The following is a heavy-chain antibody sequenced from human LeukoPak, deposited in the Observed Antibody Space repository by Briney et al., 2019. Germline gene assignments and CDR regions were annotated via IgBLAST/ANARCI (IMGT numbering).Heavy chain of an antibody. CDR2: ISWNSGSI. D-gene: IGHD3-22*01. CDR3: AKDDYYDSSGRFDY. CDR1: GFTFDDYA. J-gene: IGHJ4*02. Sequence: PGGSLRLSCAASGFTFDDYAMHWVRHAPGKGLEWVSGISWNSGSIVYADSVKGRFTISRDNAKNSLYLQMNSLRAEDTALYYCAKDDYYDSSGRFDYWGQGTLVTVSS. V-gene: IGHV3-9*01.